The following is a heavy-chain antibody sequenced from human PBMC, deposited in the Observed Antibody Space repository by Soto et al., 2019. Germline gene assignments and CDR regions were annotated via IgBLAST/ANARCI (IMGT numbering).Heavy chain of an antibody. Sequence: GGSLRLSCAASGFTFSSYGMHWVRQAPGKGLEWVAVISYDGSNKYYADSVKGRFTISRDNSKNTLYLQMNSLRAEDTAVYYCAKEASFPTYYFDYWGQGTLVTVPQ. D-gene: IGHD2-2*01. V-gene: IGHV3-30*18. J-gene: IGHJ4*02. CDR3: AKEASFPTYYFDY. CDR2: ISYDGSNK. CDR1: GFTFSSYG.